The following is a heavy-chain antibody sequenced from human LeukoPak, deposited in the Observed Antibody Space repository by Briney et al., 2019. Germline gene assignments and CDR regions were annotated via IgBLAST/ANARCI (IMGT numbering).Heavy chain of an antibody. D-gene: IGHD6-13*01. CDR1: GGSFSNYA. V-gene: IGHV1-69*05. Sequence: ASVKVSCKFSGGSFSNYAISWVRQAPGQGLEWMGASIPMYDTANYAQKFQGRVTVTTDESMSTAYMELSSLRSEDTAVYFCARGDLKDSSSWYDRLDPWGQGTLVTVSS. CDR2: SIPMYDTA. CDR3: ARGDLKDSSSWYDRLDP. J-gene: IGHJ5*02.